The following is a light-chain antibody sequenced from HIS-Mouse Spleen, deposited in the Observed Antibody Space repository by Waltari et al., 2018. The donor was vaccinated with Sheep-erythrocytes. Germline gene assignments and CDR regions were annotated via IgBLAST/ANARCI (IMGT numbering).Light chain of an antibody. V-gene: IGKV1-33*01. Sequence: DIQMTQSPSSLSASVGDRVTITCQASQDISNYLNWYQPKPGKSPKLLIYDASNLETGVPSRFSVSVSRTDFTFTIIILQPEVIATYYCQHYVNLFTFGPGTKVDIK. CDR1: QDISNY. J-gene: IGKJ3*01. CDR3: QHYVNLFT. CDR2: DAS.